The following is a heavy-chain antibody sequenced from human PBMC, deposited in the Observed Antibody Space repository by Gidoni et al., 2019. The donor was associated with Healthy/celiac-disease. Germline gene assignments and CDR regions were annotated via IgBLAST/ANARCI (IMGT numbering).Heavy chain of an antibody. V-gene: IGHV1-18*01. D-gene: IGHD3-9*01. CDR2: ISAYNGNT. CDR3: ARDTDYDILTGYAYYYYYYGMDV. J-gene: IGHJ6*02. Sequence: QVQLVQSGAEVKKPGASVKVSCKASGYTFTSYGISWVRQAPGQGLEWMGWISAYNGNTNYAQKLQGRVTMTTDTSTSTAYMELRSLRSDDTAVYYCARDTDYDILTGYAYYYYYYGMDVWGQGTTVTVSS. CDR1: GYTFTSYG.